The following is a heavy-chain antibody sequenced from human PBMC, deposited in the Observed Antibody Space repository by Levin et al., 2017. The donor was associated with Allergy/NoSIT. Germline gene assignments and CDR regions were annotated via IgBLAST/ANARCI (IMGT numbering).Heavy chain of an antibody. D-gene: IGHD5-24*01. Sequence: ASVKVSCKASGDAFTGRYIHWVRQAPGQGLEWMGLIDPDNGGPTYAHRFQGRVTMARDTSTDTAYMELSKLTSDDTAIYYCAGERDGFDYWGQGTLGIVSS. CDR3: AGERDGFDY. V-gene: IGHV1-2*07. CDR1: GDAFTGRY. J-gene: IGHJ4*02. CDR2: IDPDNGGP.